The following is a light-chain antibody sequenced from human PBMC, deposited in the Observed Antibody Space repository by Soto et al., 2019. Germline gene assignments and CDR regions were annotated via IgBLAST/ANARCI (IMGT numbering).Light chain of an antibody. CDR2: RAS. CDR1: QSVSSN. Sequence: EIVMTQSPATLSVSPGERATLSCRASQSVSSNLAWYQQKPGQAPRLLIYRASTRATGIPARFSGSGSGTXXXXXIXXXQSEDFAVYYCQQYNNWPPWTFGQGTKVEIK. V-gene: IGKV3-15*01. CDR3: QQYNNWPPWT. J-gene: IGKJ1*01.